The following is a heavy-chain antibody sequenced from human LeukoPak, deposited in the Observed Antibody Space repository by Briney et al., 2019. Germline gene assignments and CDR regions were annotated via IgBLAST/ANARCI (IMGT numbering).Heavy chain of an antibody. J-gene: IGHJ4*02. CDR1: GFTFSSYW. Sequence: GGSLRLSCAVSGFTFSSYWMHWVRQAPGKGLVWVSRIDRDGSRINYADSVKGRFTISRDNGKNTLFLQMNSLRAEDVAVYYCVRGNDYGGPHYWGQGTLVTVSP. CDR2: IDRDGSRI. V-gene: IGHV3-74*01. D-gene: IGHD4-23*01. CDR3: VRGNDYGGPHY.